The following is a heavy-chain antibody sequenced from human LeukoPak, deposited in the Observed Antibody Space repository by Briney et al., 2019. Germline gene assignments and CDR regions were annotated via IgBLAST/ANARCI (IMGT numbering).Heavy chain of an antibody. CDR3: ARVGSADISDY. CDR1: GYTFTGYY. CDR2: INPSGGST. D-gene: IGHD2-15*01. Sequence: ASVKVSCKASGYTFTGYYMHWVRQAPGQGLEWMGIINPSGGSTSYAQKFQGRVTMTRDTSTSTVYMELSSLRSEDTAVYYCARVGSADISDYWGQGTLVTVSS. V-gene: IGHV1-46*01. J-gene: IGHJ4*02.